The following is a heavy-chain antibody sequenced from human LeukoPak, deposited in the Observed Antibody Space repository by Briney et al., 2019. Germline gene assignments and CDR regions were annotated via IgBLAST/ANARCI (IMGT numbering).Heavy chain of an antibody. D-gene: IGHD5-24*01. V-gene: IGHV3-53*04. Sequence: PGGSLRLSCAASGFTVSSNYMSWVRQAPGKGPEWVSVIYSGGSTYYADSVKGRFTISRHNSKNTLYLQMNSLRAEDTAVYYCARARTPGMATSYFDYWGQGTLVTVSS. CDR2: IYSGGST. CDR1: GFTVSSNY. J-gene: IGHJ4*02. CDR3: ARARTPGMATSYFDY.